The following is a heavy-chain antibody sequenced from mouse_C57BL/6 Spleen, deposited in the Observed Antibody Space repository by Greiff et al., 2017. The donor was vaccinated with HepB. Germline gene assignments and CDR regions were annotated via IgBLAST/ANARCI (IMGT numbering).Heavy chain of an antibody. Sequence: VQLQQSGPVLVKPGASVKMSCKASGYTFTDYYMNWVKQSHGKSLEWIGVINPYNGGTSYNQKFKGRATLTVDKSSSTAYMELNSLTSEDSAVYYCARGYGSSFYYFDYWGQGTTLTVSS. CDR3: ARGYGSSFYYFDY. J-gene: IGHJ2*01. V-gene: IGHV1-19*01. CDR1: GYTFTDYY. CDR2: INPYNGGT. D-gene: IGHD1-1*01.